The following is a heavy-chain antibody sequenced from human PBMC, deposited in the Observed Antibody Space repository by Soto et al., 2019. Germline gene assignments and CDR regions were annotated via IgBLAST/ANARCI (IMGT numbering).Heavy chain of an antibody. Sequence: GASVKVSCKASGYTFTSYYMHWVRQAPGQGLEWMGIINPSGGSTSYAQKFQGRVTMTRDTSTSTVYMELSSLRSEDTAVYYCAGDLGAVVVISYAFDIWGQGTMVTVSS. J-gene: IGHJ3*02. V-gene: IGHV1-46*01. CDR2: INPSGGST. CDR1: GYTFTSYY. CDR3: AGDLGAVVVISYAFDI. D-gene: IGHD3-22*01.